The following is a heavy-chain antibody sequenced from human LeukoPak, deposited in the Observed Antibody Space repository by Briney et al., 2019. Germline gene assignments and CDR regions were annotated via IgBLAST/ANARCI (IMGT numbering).Heavy chain of an antibody. CDR1: GFTFSSYG. CDR3: AKRPTVTTFYYYYYMDV. CDR2: IRYDGSNK. D-gene: IGHD4-11*01. Sequence: AGGSLRLSCAVSGFTFSSYGMHWVRQAPGKGLEWVAFIRYDGSNKYYADSVKGRFTISRDNSKNTLYLQMNSLRAEDTAVYYCAKRPTVTTFYYYYYMDVWGKGTTVTVSS. J-gene: IGHJ6*03. V-gene: IGHV3-30*02.